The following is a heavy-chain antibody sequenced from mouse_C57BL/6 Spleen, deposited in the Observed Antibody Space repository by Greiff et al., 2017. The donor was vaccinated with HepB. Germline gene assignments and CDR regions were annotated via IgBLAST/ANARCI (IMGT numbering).Heavy chain of an antibody. J-gene: IGHJ1*03. V-gene: IGHV6-6*01. Sequence: DVKLVESGGGLVQPGGSMKLSCAASGFTFSDAWMDWVRQSPEKGLEWVAEIRNKANNHATYYAESVKGRFTISRDDSKSSVYLQMNSLRAEDTGIYYCTRSTTVVARDWYFDVWGTGTTVTVSS. CDR2: IRNKANNHAT. CDR3: TRSTTVVARDWYFDV. D-gene: IGHD1-1*01. CDR1: GFTFSDAW.